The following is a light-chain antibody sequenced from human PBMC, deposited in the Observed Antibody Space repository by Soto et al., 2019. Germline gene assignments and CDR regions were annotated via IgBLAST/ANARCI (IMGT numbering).Light chain of an antibody. CDR1: QSVSSSY. V-gene: IGKV3-20*01. J-gene: IGKJ4*01. CDR2: GAS. Sequence: EIVLTQSPGTLSLSPGERATLSCRASQSVSSSYLAWYQQKPGQAPRLLIYGASSRATGIPDRFSGSGSGTDFTLTISRLEPEDFAVYYCQQHIGWPLTFGGGTKVDI. CDR3: QQHIGWPLT.